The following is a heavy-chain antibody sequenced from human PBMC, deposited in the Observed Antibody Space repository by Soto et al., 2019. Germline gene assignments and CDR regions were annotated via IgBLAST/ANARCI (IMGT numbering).Heavy chain of an antibody. J-gene: IGHJ6*02. CDR3: ARWSDYGDYYYYGFDV. V-gene: IGHV4-59*01. Sequence: SETLSLTCTVSGGSISSYYWSWIRQPPGKGLEWIGYIYYNASTSYNLSFKSRVIISVDTSKNQFSLRLFYVTAADAAVYYCARWSDYGDYYYYGFDVWGQGTTVTVSS. D-gene: IGHD4-17*01. CDR2: IYYNAST. CDR1: GGSISSYY.